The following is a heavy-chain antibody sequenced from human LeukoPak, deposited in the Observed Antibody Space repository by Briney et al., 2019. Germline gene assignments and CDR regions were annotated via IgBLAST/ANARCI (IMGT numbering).Heavy chain of an antibody. CDR1: GYTFTSYY. J-gene: IGHJ5*02. D-gene: IGHD1-26*01. Sequence: ASVKVSCKASGYTFTSYYMHWVRQAPGQGLEWMGLINPTGDSTGYAQKFQGRVTMTRDMSTSTDYMELSSLRSEDTAIYYCARDNSVGDNAWWLDPWGQGTLVTVSS. CDR2: INPTGDST. V-gene: IGHV1-46*01. CDR3: ARDNSVGDNAWWLDP.